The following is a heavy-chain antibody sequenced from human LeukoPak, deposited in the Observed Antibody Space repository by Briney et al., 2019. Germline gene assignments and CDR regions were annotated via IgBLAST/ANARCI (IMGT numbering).Heavy chain of an antibody. V-gene: IGHV4-34*01. CDR3: ASLSSSSWYGRVDY. Sequence: SETLSLTCAVYGGSFSGYYWSWIRQPPGKGLEWIGEINHSGSTNYNPSLKSRVTISVDTSKNQFSLKLSSVTAADTAVYYCASLSSSSWYGRVDYWGQGTLVTASS. CDR1: GGSFSGYY. J-gene: IGHJ4*02. CDR2: INHSGST. D-gene: IGHD6-13*01.